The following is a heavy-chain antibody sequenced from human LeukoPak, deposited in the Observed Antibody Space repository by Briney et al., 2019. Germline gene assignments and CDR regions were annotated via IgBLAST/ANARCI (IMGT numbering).Heavy chain of an antibody. J-gene: IGHJ3*02. V-gene: IGHV3-30-3*01. D-gene: IGHD1-26*01. CDR2: ISYDGSNK. CDR1: GFTFSSYA. Sequence: PGGSLRLSCAASGFTFSSYAMHWVRQAPGKGLEWVAVISYDGSNKYYADSVKGRFTISRDNSKNTLYLQMNSLRAEDTAVYYCARAVAVGASAFDIWGQGTMVTVSS. CDR3: ARAVAVGASAFDI.